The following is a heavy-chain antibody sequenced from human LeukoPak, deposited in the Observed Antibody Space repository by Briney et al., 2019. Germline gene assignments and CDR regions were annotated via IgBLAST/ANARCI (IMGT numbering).Heavy chain of an antibody. J-gene: IGHJ4*02. D-gene: IGHD2-2*01. V-gene: IGHV4-34*01. CDR2: INHSGST. CDR1: GGSFSGYY. CDR3: ARRGGYCSSTSCYWSFLFYYFDY. Sequence: SETLSLTCAVYGGSFSGYYWSWIRQPPGKGLEWIGEINHSGSTNYNPSLKSRVTISVDTSKNQFSPKLSSVTAADTAVYYCARRGGYCSSTSCYWSFLFYYFDYWGQGTLVTVSS.